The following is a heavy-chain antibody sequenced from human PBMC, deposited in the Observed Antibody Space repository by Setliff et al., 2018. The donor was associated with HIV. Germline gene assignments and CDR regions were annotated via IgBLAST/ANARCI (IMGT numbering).Heavy chain of an antibody. CDR3: ARGRAVKRDTYYDYFYMEV. D-gene: IGHD5-18*01. Sequence: SETLSLTCAVYGESFTDSFWTWIRHSPGKGLEWLGEINHSGCTNQNPSLKSRFIVSVDPSKNQFSLRLNSVTAADTAVYYCARGRAVKRDTYYDYFYMEVGSRGTAVTVSS. CDR2: INHSGCT. CDR1: GESFTDSF. J-gene: IGHJ6*03. V-gene: IGHV4-34*01.